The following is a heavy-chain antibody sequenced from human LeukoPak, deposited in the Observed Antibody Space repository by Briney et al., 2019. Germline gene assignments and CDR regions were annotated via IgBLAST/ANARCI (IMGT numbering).Heavy chain of an antibody. CDR1: GGSISSSSYY. CDR3: ARRTVVTPWPAFDI. D-gene: IGHD4-23*01. J-gene: IGHJ3*02. CDR2: IYYSGST. V-gene: IGHV4-39*01. Sequence: PSETLSLTCTVPGGSISSSSYYWGWIRQPPGKGLEWIGSIYYSGSTYYNPSLKSRVTISVDTSKNQFSLKLSSVTAADTAVYYCARRTVVTPWPAFDIWGQGTMVTVSS.